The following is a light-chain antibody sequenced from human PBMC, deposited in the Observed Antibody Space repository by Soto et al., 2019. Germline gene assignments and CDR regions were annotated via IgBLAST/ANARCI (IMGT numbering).Light chain of an antibody. CDR3: QQYNNWPTT. CDR2: GAS. Sequence: EIVMTQSPATLSVSPGERATRSCRASQSVSSNLAWYQQKPGQAPRLLIYGASTRATGIPARFSGSGSGTEFTLTISSLQSEDFAVYYCQQYNNWPTTFGQGTKV. J-gene: IGKJ1*01. V-gene: IGKV3-15*01. CDR1: QSVSSN.